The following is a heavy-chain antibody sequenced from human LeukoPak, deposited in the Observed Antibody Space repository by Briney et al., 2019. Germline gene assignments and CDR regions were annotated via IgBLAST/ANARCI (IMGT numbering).Heavy chain of an antibody. V-gene: IGHV3-23*01. D-gene: IGHD1-14*01. CDR1: GFTFSSYG. J-gene: IGHJ4*02. Sequence: PGGSLRLSRAASGFTFSSYGMNWVRQAPGKGLEWVSAISGSGDSTYYADSVKGRFTISRDNSKNTLYLQMHTLRAEDTAVYYCAKADGSMTGSCFDYWGRGTLVTVSS. CDR2: ISGSGDST. CDR3: AKADGSMTGSCFDY.